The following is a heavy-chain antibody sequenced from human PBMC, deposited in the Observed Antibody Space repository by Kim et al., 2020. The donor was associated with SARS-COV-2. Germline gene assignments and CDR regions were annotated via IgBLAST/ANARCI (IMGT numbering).Heavy chain of an antibody. CDR1: GGSISSGGYY. V-gene: IGHV4-31*03. D-gene: IGHD3-22*01. J-gene: IGHJ4*02. CDR3: VRESSSGYYGGGLFDY. CDR2: IYYSGKT. Sequence: SETLSLTCTVSGGSISSGGYYWSWIRQHPGKGREWIGDIYYSGKTYYNPSLKSRVIISVDTSKNKFSLKLSSVTAADTAVYYCVRESSSGYYGGGLFDYWGQGTLVTVSS.